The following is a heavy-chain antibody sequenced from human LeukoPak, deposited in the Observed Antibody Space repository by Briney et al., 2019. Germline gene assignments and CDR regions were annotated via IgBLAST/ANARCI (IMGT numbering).Heavy chain of an antibody. V-gene: IGHV3-11*03. J-gene: IGHJ4*02. CDR3: ARSRTAGSSWFFDY. CDR2: ISSSSSYT. D-gene: IGHD6-13*01. CDR1: GFTFSDYY. Sequence: GRSLRPSCAASGFTFSDYYMSWIRQAPGKGLEWVSYISSSSSYTNYADSVKGRFTIYRDNAKNSLYLQMNSLRAEDTAVYYCARSRTAGSSWFFDYWGQGTLVTVSS.